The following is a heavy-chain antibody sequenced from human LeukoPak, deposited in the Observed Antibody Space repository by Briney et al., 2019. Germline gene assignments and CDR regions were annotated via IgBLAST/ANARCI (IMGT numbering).Heavy chain of an antibody. Sequence: ASVKVSCKASGYTFTSYDINRVRQATGQGLEWMGWMNPKSGNTGYSHKFQGRVTITRNTSINTAYMELSSLRSEDTAVYYCARMKGVIAVAGIRYFDYWGQGTLVTVSS. D-gene: IGHD6-19*01. CDR3: ARMKGVIAVAGIRYFDY. J-gene: IGHJ4*02. CDR2: MNPKSGNT. V-gene: IGHV1-8*03. CDR1: GYTFTSYD.